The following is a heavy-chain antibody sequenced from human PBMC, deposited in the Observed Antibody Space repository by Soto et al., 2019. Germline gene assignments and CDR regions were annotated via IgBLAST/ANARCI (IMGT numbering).Heavy chain of an antibody. D-gene: IGHD2-15*01. CDR3: AKAIGGYCSGRSCPTGMDV. J-gene: IGHJ6*02. CDR2: ISWDGGST. Sequence: GGSLRLSCAASGFTFDDYAMHWVRQAPGKGLEWVSLISWDGGSTYYADSVKGRFTISRDNSKNSLYLQMNSLRAEDTALYYCAKAIGGYCSGRSCPTGMDVWGQGTTVTVSS. V-gene: IGHV3-43D*04. CDR1: GFTFDDYA.